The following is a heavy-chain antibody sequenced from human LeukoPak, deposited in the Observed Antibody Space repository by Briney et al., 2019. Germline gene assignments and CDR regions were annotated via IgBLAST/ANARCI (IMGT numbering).Heavy chain of an antibody. V-gene: IGHV3-48*01. D-gene: IGHD6-19*01. CDR2: ISSSSSTI. CDR3: AKWRRGGWSLDY. J-gene: IGHJ4*02. Sequence: GGPLRLSSAASGFTFSSYSMNWVRQAPGKGLEWVSYISSSSSTIYYADSVKGRFTISRDNFKNTLYLQMNSLRAEDTAVYYCAKWRRGGWSLDYWGQGTLVTVSS. CDR1: GFTFSSYS.